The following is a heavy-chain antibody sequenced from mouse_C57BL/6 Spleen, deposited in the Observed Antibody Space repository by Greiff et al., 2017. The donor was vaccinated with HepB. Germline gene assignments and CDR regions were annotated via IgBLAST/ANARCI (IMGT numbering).Heavy chain of an antibody. D-gene: IGHD1-1*01. CDR3: AGSSPHYYAMDY. Sequence: QVHVKQSGPELVKPGASVKISCKASGYSFTSYYIHWVKQRPGQGLEWIGWIYPGSGNTKYNEKFKGKATLTADTSSSTAYMQLSSLTSEDSAVYYCAGSSPHYYAMDYWGQGTSVTVSS. CDR2: IYPGSGNT. V-gene: IGHV1-66*01. CDR1: GYSFTSYY. J-gene: IGHJ4*01.